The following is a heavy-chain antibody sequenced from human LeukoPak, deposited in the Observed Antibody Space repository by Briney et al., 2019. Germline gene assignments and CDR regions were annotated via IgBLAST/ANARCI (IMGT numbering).Heavy chain of an antibody. CDR3: ARWVLAGGYLDY. J-gene: IGHJ4*02. D-gene: IGHD2-15*01. V-gene: IGHV1-46*01. CDR1: GYSFTTYY. Sequence: ASVKVSCKASGYSFTTYYMHWVRQAPGQGLEWMGIINPSGGSTNYGQKFQGRVTMTRDTSTSTVYMELSSLRSEDLAVYYCARWVLAGGYLDYWGQGTVVTVSS. CDR2: INPSGGST.